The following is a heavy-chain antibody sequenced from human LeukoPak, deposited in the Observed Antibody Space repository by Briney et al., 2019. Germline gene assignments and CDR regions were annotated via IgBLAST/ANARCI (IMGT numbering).Heavy chain of an antibody. CDR3: ARAHYYGSGTYYSVDY. V-gene: IGHV4-61*01. CDR1: GGSVSSGSYY. Sequence: KASETLSLTCTVSGGSVSSGSYYWIWIRQPPGKGLEWIGYIYYSGSTSYNPSLKSRVTISVDTSKNQFSLGLSSLTAADTAVYSCARAHYYGSGTYYSVDYWGQGILVTVSS. D-gene: IGHD3-10*01. CDR2: IYYSGST. J-gene: IGHJ4*02.